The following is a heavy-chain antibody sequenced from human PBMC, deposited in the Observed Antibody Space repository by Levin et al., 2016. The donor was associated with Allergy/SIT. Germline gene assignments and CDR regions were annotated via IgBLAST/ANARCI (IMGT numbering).Heavy chain of an antibody. J-gene: IGHJ6*03. V-gene: IGHV3-23*01. CDR1: GFTFSSYA. CDR3: AKRAATTQSYYYYYMDV. Sequence: GESLKISCAASGFTFSSYAMSWVRQAPGKGLEWVSAISGSGGSTYYADSVKGRFTISRDNSKNTLYLQMNSLRAGDTAVYYCAKRAATTQSYYYYYMDVWGKGTTVTVSS. D-gene: IGHD5-24*01. CDR2: ISGSGGST.